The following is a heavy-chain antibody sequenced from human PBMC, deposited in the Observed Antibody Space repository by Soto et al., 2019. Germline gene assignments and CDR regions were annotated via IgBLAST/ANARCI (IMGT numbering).Heavy chain of an antibody. CDR1: GFTFSSYG. Sequence: QVQLVESGGGVVQPGRSLRLSCAASGFTFSSYGMHWVRQAPGKGLEWVAVIWYDGSNKYYADSVKGRFTISRDNSTNTLYLQMNSLRAEDTAVYYCARDRGDYVLYYYYYMDVWGKGTTVTVSS. CDR2: IWYDGSNK. D-gene: IGHD4-17*01. J-gene: IGHJ6*03. CDR3: ARDRGDYVLYYYYYMDV. V-gene: IGHV3-33*01.